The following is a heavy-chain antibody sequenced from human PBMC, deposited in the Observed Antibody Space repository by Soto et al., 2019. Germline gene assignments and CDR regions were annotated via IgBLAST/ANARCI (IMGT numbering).Heavy chain of an antibody. D-gene: IGHD2-15*01. J-gene: IGHJ3*02. CDR3: AVGYCSGGSCSAFDI. Sequence: QVQLVQSGAEVKKPGASVKVSCKASGYTFTSYYMHWVRQAPGQGLEWMGIINPSGGSTSYAQKFQGRVTMTRDTSTSTVYMELSSLRSEDTAVYYCAVGYCSGGSCSAFDIWGQGTMVTVSS. V-gene: IGHV1-46*01. CDR2: INPSGGST. CDR1: GYTFTSYY.